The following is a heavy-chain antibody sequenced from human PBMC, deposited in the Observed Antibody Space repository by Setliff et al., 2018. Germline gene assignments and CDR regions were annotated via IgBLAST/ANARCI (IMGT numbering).Heavy chain of an antibody. J-gene: IGHJ6*03. CDR1: GCTFSNYD. D-gene: IGHD5-12*01. V-gene: IGHV1-69*05. Sequence: SVKVSCKASGCTFSNYDISWVRQAPGQGLEWMGGIIPIFGTTDYAQRFQGRVTITTDESTSTAYMELSSLRSEDTAVYYCARERGDIVTTTSYYYYLDVWGKGTTVTVSS. CDR2: IIPIFGTT. CDR3: ARERGDIVTTTSYYYYLDV.